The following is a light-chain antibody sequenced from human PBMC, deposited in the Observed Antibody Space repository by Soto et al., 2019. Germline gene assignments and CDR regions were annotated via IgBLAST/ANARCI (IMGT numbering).Light chain of an antibody. CDR3: QQYKNWLALT. CDR2: GAS. J-gene: IGKJ4*01. Sequence: EIVLTQSPGTLSLSPGERATLSCRASQSVSSSYLAWYQQKPCQAHRLLIYGASSRATGIPDRFSGSGSGTDFTLTISRLEPEDSAVYYCQQYKNWLALTFGGGTKVDIK. V-gene: IGKV3-20*01. CDR1: QSVSSSY.